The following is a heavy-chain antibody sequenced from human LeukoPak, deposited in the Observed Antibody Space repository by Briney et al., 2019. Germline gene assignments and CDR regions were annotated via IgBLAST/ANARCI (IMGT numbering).Heavy chain of an antibody. D-gene: IGHD4-17*01. J-gene: IGHJ4*02. CDR3: ARVPTVTFFDY. CDR1: GVSISSGSNY. CDR2: IYSSGST. Sequence: SETLSLTCSVSGVSISSGSNYWGWIRQPPGKTLEWIGSIYSSGSTYYNPSLKSRVTISVDTSKNQFSLKLSSVTAADTAVYYCARVPTVTFFDYWGQGTLVTVSS. V-gene: IGHV4-39*07.